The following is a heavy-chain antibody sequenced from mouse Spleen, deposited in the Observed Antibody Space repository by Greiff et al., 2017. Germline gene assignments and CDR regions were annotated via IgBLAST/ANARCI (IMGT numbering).Heavy chain of an antibody. CDR3: ARHYYGSSYVWYFDV. Sequence: EVQRVESGGDLVKPGGSLKLSCAASGFTFSSYGMSWVRQTPDKRLEWVATISSGGSYTYYPDSVKGRFTISRDNAKNTLYLQMSSLKSEDTAMYYCARHYYGSSYVWYFDVWGTGTTVTVSS. D-gene: IGHD1-1*01. J-gene: IGHJ1*03. CDR1: GFTFSSYG. V-gene: IGHV5-6*01. CDR2: ISSGGSYT.